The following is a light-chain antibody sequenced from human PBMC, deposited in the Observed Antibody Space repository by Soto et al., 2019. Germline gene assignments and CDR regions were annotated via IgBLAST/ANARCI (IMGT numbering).Light chain of an antibody. Sequence: IVLTQYPATLSLSPGERATLSCRASQSVSSYLAWYQQKPGQAPRLIIYGASNRATGIPDRFSGSGSGTDCTLTISRLENEDVSVYYCQQYGSSTPTFGGGTKVDIK. CDR2: GAS. J-gene: IGKJ4*01. V-gene: IGKV3-20*01. CDR3: QQYGSSTPT. CDR1: QSVSSY.